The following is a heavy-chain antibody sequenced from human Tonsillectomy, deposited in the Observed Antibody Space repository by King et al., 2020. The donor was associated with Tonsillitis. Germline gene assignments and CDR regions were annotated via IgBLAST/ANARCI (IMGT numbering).Heavy chain of an antibody. J-gene: IGHJ4*02. V-gene: IGHV3-7*03. CDR2: INQDGSKT. CDR1: GFSFNSDW. CDR3: ARGPPCCSDCYTLDF. D-gene: IGHD2-2*02. Sequence: VQLVESGGGLVQPGGSLILSCAASGFSFNSDWMSWVRQAPGKGLEWVADINQDGSKTYYVASVRGRFTISRDNAKNSVYLQMYSLRAEDTAVYYCARGPPCCSDCYTLDFWGQGTLVTLSS.